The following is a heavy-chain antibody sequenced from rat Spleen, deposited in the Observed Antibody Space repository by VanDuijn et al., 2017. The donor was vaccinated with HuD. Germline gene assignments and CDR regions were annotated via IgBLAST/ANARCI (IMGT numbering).Heavy chain of an antibody. CDR3: ALATSYWCFDF. CDR2: LNPGSGGT. CDR1: GYTFGSNH. J-gene: IGHJ1*01. V-gene: IGHV1-47*01. Sequence: QVQLQQSGAELVKPGTSVKLSCKASGYTFGSNHMNWIKQTTGQGLEWIGILNPGSGGTNYNVKFKDRATLTVDKSSSTVFMQLSNLTPEDSAVYYCALATSYWCFDFWGPGTMVTVSS. D-gene: IGHD1-3*01.